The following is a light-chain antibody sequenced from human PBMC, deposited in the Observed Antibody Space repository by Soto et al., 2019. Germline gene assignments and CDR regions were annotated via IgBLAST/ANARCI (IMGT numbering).Light chain of an antibody. Sequence: QSALTQPASVSGSPGQSITISCTGASSYVGGYNLVSWYQHHPGKAPKLMIYEGSKRPSGVSQRFSGSKSGDTASLTISGLQDDDEADYYGSSYAGSATFVEFGGGTKLTVL. CDR3: SSYAGSATFVE. J-gene: IGLJ2*01. CDR1: SSYVGGYNL. CDR2: EGS. V-gene: IGLV2-23*03.